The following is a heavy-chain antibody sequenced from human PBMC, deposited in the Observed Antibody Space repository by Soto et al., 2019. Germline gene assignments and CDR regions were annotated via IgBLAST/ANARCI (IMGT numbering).Heavy chain of an antibody. V-gene: IGHV3-23*01. Sequence: EVQLLESGGGLVQPGGSLRLSCAASGFTFSSYAMSWVRQAPGKGLEWVSVISGSGDSTYYADSVRGRFTISRDNSKKTLYLQMNSLRAEDTAVYYCAKDRDGAAAGPTKFYGMDVWGQGTTVNVSS. J-gene: IGHJ6*02. CDR2: ISGSGDST. CDR3: AKDRDGAAAGPTKFYGMDV. CDR1: GFTFSSYA. D-gene: IGHD6-13*01.